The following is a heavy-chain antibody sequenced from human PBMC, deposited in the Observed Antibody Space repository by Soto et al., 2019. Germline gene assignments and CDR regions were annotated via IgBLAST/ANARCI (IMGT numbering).Heavy chain of an antibody. D-gene: IGHD2-21*02. CDR1: GASISSSSYY. CDR3: ARQRTTVVTQAYFDH. Sequence: SETLSLTCLVSGASISSSSYYWGWIRQPPGKGLEWIGSIYYSGRTYYNPSFKSRVTISIDTSKNQFSLKLSSVTATDTAVYYCARQRTTVVTQAYFDHWGQGALGTVSS. V-gene: IGHV4-39*01. CDR2: IYYSGRT. J-gene: IGHJ4*02.